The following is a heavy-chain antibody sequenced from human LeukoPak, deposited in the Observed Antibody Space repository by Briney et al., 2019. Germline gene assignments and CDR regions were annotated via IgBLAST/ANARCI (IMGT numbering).Heavy chain of an antibody. CDR3: AKGSSAGRPYYFDY. CDR2: IGASGVYT. D-gene: IGHD2-2*01. Sequence: GGSLRLSCAASGFTFSNYAMSWVRQVPGKGLEWFSAIGASGVYTFHADSVKGRFAISRDNSKNTLFLQMDSLRGEDTAVYYCAKGSSAGRPYYFDYWGQGTLVTVSS. CDR1: GFTFSNYA. V-gene: IGHV3-23*01. J-gene: IGHJ4*02.